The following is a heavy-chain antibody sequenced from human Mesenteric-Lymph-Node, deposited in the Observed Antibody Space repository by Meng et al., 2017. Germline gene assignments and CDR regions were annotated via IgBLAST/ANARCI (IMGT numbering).Heavy chain of an antibody. CDR2: ISSSGSTI. Sequence: GGSLRLSCAASGFSFSSYEMNWVRQAPGKGPEWISYISSSGSTIYYPDSVKGRFTISRDNAKNSLYLQMNSLRAEDTAVYYCASFIGSGWKRWFDPWGQGTRVTVSS. V-gene: IGHV3-48*03. J-gene: IGHJ5*02. CDR3: ASFIGSGWKRWFDP. CDR1: GFSFSSYE. D-gene: IGHD6-19*01.